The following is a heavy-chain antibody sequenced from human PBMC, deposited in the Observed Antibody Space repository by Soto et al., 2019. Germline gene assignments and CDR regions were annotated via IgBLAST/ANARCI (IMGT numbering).Heavy chain of an antibody. J-gene: IGHJ5*02. Sequence: ASVKVSCKASGGTFSSYAISWVRQTPGQGLEWMGGIIPIFGTANYAQKFQGRVTITADESTSTAYMELSSLRSEDTAVYYCARGRTASYYYDIGTNWFDPWGQGTLVTVSS. CDR3: ARGRTASYYYDIGTNWFDP. CDR1: GGTFSSYA. V-gene: IGHV1-69*13. CDR2: IIPIFGTA. D-gene: IGHD3-22*01.